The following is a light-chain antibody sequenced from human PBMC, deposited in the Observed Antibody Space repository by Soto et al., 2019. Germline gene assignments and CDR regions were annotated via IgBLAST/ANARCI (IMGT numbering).Light chain of an antibody. CDR2: GVS. CDR3: CSYAGSYTFV. J-gene: IGLJ1*01. Sequence: QSALTQPRSVSGSPGQSVTISCTGTSSDVGVYNYVSWYQQYPGKAPKIMIYGVSKRPSGVPDRFSGSKSDNTASLTISGLQAEDEADYYCCSYAGSYTFVFGIGTKVPS. V-gene: IGLV2-11*01. CDR1: SSDVGVYNY.